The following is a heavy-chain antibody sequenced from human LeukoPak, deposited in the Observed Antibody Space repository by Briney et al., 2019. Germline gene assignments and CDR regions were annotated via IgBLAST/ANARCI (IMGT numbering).Heavy chain of an antibody. Sequence: SETLSLTCTVSGGSISSYYWSWIRQPAGKGLEWIRRISTSGTTIYNPSLKSRVTISVDTSKNQFSLKLSSVTAADTAVYYCARLGYSGYDLHYWGQGTLVTVSS. V-gene: IGHV4-4*07. CDR1: GGSISSYY. D-gene: IGHD5-12*01. CDR3: ARLGYSGYDLHY. J-gene: IGHJ4*02. CDR2: ISTSGTT.